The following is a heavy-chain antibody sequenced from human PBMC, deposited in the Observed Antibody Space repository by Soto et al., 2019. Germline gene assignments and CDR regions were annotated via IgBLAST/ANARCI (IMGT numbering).Heavy chain of an antibody. CDR3: PRELDHTGYFDY. V-gene: IGHV3-33*01. CDR1: GFTISSYG. D-gene: IGHD1-1*01. CDR2: IWYDGSNK. J-gene: IGHJ4*02. Sequence: QVQLVESEGGVVQPGRSLRLSCAASGFTISSYGMHWVRQAPGKGLEWVAVIWYDGSNKYYADSVKGRFTISRDNSKNTLYLQMNSLRAEDTAVYYCPRELDHTGYFDYWGPGTLVTVSS.